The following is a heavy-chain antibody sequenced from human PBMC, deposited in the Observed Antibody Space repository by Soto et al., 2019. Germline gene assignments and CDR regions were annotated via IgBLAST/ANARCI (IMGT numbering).Heavy chain of an antibody. D-gene: IGHD2-21*01. CDR3: AKDIQLFTYYYGMDV. Sequence: PGGSLRLSCAASGFTFSSYGMHWVRQAPGKGLEWVAVISYDGSNKYYADSVKGRFTISRDNSKNTLYLQMNSLRAEDTAVYYCAKDIQLFTYYYGMDVWGQGTTVTVSS. CDR1: GFTFSSYG. CDR2: ISYDGSNK. V-gene: IGHV3-30*18. J-gene: IGHJ6*02.